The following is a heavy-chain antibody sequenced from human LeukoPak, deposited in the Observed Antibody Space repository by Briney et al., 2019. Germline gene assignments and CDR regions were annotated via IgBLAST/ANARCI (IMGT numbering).Heavy chain of an antibody. CDR2: ISYDGSNK. J-gene: IGHJ4*02. CDR3: ARTLYETGTTIFY. CDR1: GFTFSSYA. V-gene: IGHV3-30*01. Sequence: GGSLRLSCAASGFTFSSYAMHWVRQAPGKGLEWVAVISYDGSNKYYADSVKGRFTISRDNSKNTLYLQMNSLGAEDTAVYYCARTLYETGTTIFYWGQGTLVTVSS. D-gene: IGHD1-1*01.